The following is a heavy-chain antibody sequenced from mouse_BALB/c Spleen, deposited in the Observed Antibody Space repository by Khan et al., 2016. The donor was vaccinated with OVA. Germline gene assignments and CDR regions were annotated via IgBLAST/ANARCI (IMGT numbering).Heavy chain of an antibody. CDR3: TRDLRFDF. Sequence: QVQLQQPGAELVRPGASVKLSCKASGYTFTNYWINWVKQRPGQGLEWIGNIYPSDSYTNYNQKFKDKATLTVDKSSSTAYMQLHSPTSEDSAVYYCTRDLRFDFWSQGTTLTVSS. CDR2: IYPSDSYT. CDR1: GYTFTNYW. J-gene: IGHJ2*01. V-gene: IGHV1-69*02.